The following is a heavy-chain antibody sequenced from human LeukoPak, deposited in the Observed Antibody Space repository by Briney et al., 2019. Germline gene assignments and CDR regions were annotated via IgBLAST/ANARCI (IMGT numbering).Heavy chain of an antibody. J-gene: IGHJ6*03. Sequence: GRSLRLSCADSGFIFSSYRIHWVRQAPGKGLVWVSRSNSDGSSTTYADSVKGRFTISRDNAKKTLDLQMNSLRPEDTAVYYCARGPDVVAVPAAIQNYYYYMDVWGKGTTVTVSS. CDR3: ARGPDVVAVPAAIQNYYYYMDV. CDR2: SNSDGSST. CDR1: GFIFSSYR. V-gene: IGHV3-74*01. D-gene: IGHD2-2*01.